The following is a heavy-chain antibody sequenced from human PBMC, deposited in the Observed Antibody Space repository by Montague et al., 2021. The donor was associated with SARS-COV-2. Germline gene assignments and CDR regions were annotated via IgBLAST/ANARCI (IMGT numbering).Heavy chain of an antibody. CDR1: GGSVSDYY. CDR3: ARGPRITMIVVVFTDIWFDP. V-gene: IGHV4-34*01. Sequence: SETLSLTCAVYGGSVSDYYWSWIRQPPGKGLEWIGEINHSGSTNYNPSLKSRVTTSVDTSKNQFSLKLTSVTAADTAVYYCARGPRITMIVVVFTDIWFDPGGKGTRFTVPS. CDR2: INHSGST. J-gene: IGHJ5*02. D-gene: IGHD3-22*01.